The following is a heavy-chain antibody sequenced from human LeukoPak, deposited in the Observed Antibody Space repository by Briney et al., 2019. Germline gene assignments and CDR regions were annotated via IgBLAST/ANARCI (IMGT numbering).Heavy chain of an antibody. V-gene: IGHV4-30-4*08. D-gene: IGHD1-26*01. J-gene: IGHJ3*02. Sequence: PSENLSLTCTVSGDSISSGYYYWSWIRQSPGKGLEWIGYIYYTGSTYYNPSLKSRVTISEDTSKNQFSLMLSSVTAADTAVYYCASSGTAQIGAFDIWGQGTMVTVSS. CDR3: ASSGTAQIGAFDI. CDR2: IYYTGST. CDR1: GDSISSGYYY.